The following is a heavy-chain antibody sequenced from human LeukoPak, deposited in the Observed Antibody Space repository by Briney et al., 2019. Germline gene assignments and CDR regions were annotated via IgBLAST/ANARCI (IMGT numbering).Heavy chain of an antibody. CDR2: MNPNSGNT. J-gene: IGHJ3*02. D-gene: IGHD1-26*01. CDR3: ARLIVGATSAFGI. CDR1: AYTFTSYD. V-gene: IGHV1-8*01. Sequence: ASVKVSCKASAYTFTSYDINWVRQATGQGLEWMGWMNPNSGNTGYAQKFQGRVTMTRNTSISTAYMELSSLRSEDTAVYYCARLIVGATSAFGIWGQGTMVTVSS.